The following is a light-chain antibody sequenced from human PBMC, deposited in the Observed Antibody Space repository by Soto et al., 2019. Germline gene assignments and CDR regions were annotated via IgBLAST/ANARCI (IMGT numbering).Light chain of an antibody. CDR3: QQRSNWPQLT. J-gene: IGKJ4*01. CDR1: QSVSSN. V-gene: IGKV3-11*01. Sequence: EIVLTQSPATLSVSPGERATLSCRASQSVSSNLAWYQQKPGQAPRLLIYGASNRATGIPDRFSGSGSGTDFTLTISSLEPEDFAVYYCQQRSNWPQLTFGGGTKVDIK. CDR2: GAS.